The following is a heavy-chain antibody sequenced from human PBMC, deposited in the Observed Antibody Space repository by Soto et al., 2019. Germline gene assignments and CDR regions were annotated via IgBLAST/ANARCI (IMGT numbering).Heavy chain of an antibody. V-gene: IGHV4-30-4*01. CDR2: IYYSGST. J-gene: IGHJ6*02. CDR1: GGSISSGVYY. Sequence: PSETLSLTCTVSGGSISSGVYYWSWIRQPPGKGLEWIGYIYYSGSTYYNPSLKSRVTISVDTSKNQFSLKLSSVTAADTAVYYCARERRLYCSSTSCYPHYYYYYGMDVWGQGTTVTVSS. CDR3: ARERRLYCSSTSCYPHYYYYYGMDV. D-gene: IGHD2-2*01.